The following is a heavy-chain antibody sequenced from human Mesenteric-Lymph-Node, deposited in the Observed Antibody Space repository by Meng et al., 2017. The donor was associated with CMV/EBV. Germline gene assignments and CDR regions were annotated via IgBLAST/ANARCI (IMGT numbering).Heavy chain of an antibody. CDR1: GFTFSSYA. V-gene: IGHV3-23*01. CDR3: ARGGTIFGLVIALDY. Sequence: GESLKISCAASGFTFSSYAMTWVRQAAGKGLEWVSLISGSGDSTYSADSVKGRFTISRDNSKNTLYLQMNSLRAEDTAVYYCARGGTIFGLVIALDYWGQGTQVTVSS. D-gene: IGHD3-3*01. J-gene: IGHJ4*02. CDR2: ISGSGDST.